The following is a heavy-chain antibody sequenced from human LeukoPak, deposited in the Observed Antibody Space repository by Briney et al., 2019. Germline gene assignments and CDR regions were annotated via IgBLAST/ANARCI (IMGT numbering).Heavy chain of an antibody. CDR2: ISGSGSST. V-gene: IGHV3-23*01. J-gene: IGHJ4*02. Sequence: GGSLRLSCAASGFTFSSYAMSWVRQAPGKGLEWVSTISGSGSSTYYADSVKGRFTISRDNSKSTLYLQMNSLRAEDTAIYYCAKGRSGSYAYDYKGQGTLVTVSS. CDR3: AKGRSGSYAYDY. D-gene: IGHD1-26*01. CDR1: GFTFSSYA.